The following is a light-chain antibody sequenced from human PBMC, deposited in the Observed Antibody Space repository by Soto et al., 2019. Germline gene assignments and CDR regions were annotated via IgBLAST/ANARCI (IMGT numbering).Light chain of an antibody. CDR3: QQRSNWPPIT. Sequence: IVVSQSPATLSVSKGERATLSCRASQSVSSNLVWYQHTPGQAPRLLIYGASTRATDIPARFSGSGSGTDFTLTISSLEPEDFAVYYCQQRSNWPPITFGQGTRLEIK. V-gene: IGKV3-11*01. J-gene: IGKJ5*01. CDR1: QSVSSN. CDR2: GAS.